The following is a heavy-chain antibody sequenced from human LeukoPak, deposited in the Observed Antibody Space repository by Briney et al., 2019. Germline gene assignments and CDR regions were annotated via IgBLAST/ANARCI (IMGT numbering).Heavy chain of an antibody. Sequence: EASVKVSCKASGGTFSSYAISWVRQAPGQGLEWMGRIIPILGIANYAQKFQGRVTITADKSTNTAYMELSSLRSEDTAVYYCARARREGYNLNPGDAFDIWGQGTVVTVSS. CDR2: IIPILGIA. V-gene: IGHV1-69*04. CDR3: ARARREGYNLNPGDAFDI. D-gene: IGHD5-24*01. J-gene: IGHJ3*02. CDR1: GGTFSSYA.